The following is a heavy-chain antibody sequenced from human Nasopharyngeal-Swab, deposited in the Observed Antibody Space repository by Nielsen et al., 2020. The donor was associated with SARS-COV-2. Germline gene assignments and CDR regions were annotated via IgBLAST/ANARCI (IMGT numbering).Heavy chain of an antibody. CDR1: GFIFSSYA. Sequence: GASLKISCAASGFIFSSYAMHWVRQAPGKGLEWVAVISYDGSNKYYADSVKGRFTISRDNSKNTLYLQMNSLRAEDTAVYYCARAQGLGRRIAAALVYWGQGTLVTVSS. CDR2: ISYDGSNK. CDR3: ARAQGLGRRIAAALVY. D-gene: IGHD6-13*01. J-gene: IGHJ4*02. V-gene: IGHV3-30*04.